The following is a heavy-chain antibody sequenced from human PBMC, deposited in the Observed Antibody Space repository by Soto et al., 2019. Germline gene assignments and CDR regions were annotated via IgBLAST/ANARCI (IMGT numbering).Heavy chain of an antibody. Sequence: PGESLKISCNGSGYTFTNYWIGWVRQMPGKGPEWMGIIYPGDSDTKYNPSFQGQVTISADKSITTTYLQWSSLKASDTAIYYCAASIFYYGMDVWGQGTTVTVSS. CDR2: IYPGDSDT. CDR3: AASIFYYGMDV. CDR1: GYTFTNYW. V-gene: IGHV5-51*01. J-gene: IGHJ6*02.